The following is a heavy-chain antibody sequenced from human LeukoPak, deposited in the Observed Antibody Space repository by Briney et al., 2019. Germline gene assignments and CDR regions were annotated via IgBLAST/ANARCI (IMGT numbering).Heavy chain of an antibody. D-gene: IGHD6-19*01. J-gene: IGHJ4*02. CDR3: ASFLIAVAGIRNYFDY. Sequence: PSGTLSLTCAVSGGSISSSNWWSWVRQPPGKGLEWIGEIYHSGSTNYNPSLKSRVTLSVGKSKNQFSLKLSSVTAADTAVYYCASFLIAVAGIRNYFDYWGQGTLVTVSS. CDR1: GGSISSSNW. CDR2: IYHSGST. V-gene: IGHV4-4*02.